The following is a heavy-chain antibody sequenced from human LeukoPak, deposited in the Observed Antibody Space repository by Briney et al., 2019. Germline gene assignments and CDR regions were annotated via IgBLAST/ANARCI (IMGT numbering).Heavy chain of an antibody. J-gene: IGHJ4*02. Sequence: GGSLRLSCAASGFTFSSYWMHWVRQAPGKGLVWVARINSDGYSITYADSVKGRFTISRDNVKKTLYLQMNSLRAEDTAVYYCARVHGVTPSYWGQGTLVTVSS. CDR2: INSDGYSI. CDR1: GFTFSSYW. D-gene: IGHD2-21*02. CDR3: ARVHGVTPSY. V-gene: IGHV3-74*03.